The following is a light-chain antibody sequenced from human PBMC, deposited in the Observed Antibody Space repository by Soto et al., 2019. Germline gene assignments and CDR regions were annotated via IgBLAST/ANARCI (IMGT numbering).Light chain of an antibody. CDR1: QSVSSSY. CDR2: GAS. Sequence: EIVLTQSPGTLSLSPGERATLSRRASQSVSSSYLAWYQQKPGQAPRLLIYGASSRATGIPDRFRGSGSGTDFTLTISRLEPEDFAVYYCQQYGSSPLTFGGGTKVEIK. V-gene: IGKV3-20*01. CDR3: QQYGSSPLT. J-gene: IGKJ4*01.